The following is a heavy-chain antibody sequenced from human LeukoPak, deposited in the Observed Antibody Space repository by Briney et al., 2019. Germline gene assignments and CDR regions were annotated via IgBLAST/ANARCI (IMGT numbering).Heavy chain of an antibody. V-gene: IGHV1-69*05. CDR1: GGTFSSYA. CDR3: AEGSYYDSSGYLDY. CDR2: IIPIFGTA. Sequence: SVKVSCKASGGTFSSYAISWVRQAPGQGLEWMGRIIPIFGTANYAQKFQGRVTVTTDESTSTAYMELSSLRSEDTAVYYCAEGSYYDSSGYLDYWGQGTLVTVSS. J-gene: IGHJ4*02. D-gene: IGHD3-22*01.